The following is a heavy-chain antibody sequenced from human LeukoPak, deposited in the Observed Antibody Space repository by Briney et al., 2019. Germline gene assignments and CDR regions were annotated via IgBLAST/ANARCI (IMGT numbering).Heavy chain of an antibody. CDR2: IYHSGST. J-gene: IGHJ3*02. D-gene: IGHD5-18*01. Sequence: PSETLSLTCSVSGYSISSAYYWGWIRQPPGKGLEWIGSIYHSGSTYYNPSLKSRVTISVDTSKNQFSLKVSSVTAADTAVYYCARDSMVDTAMVNAFDIWGQGTMVTVSS. CDR3: ARDSMVDTAMVNAFDI. V-gene: IGHV4-38-2*02. CDR1: GYSISSAYY.